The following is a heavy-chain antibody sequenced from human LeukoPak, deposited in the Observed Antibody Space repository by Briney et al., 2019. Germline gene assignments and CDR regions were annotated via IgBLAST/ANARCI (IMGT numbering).Heavy chain of an antibody. CDR2: VYATGST. CDR1: GGSLGLSNW. CDR3: ARSVSGSYGAFDI. D-gene: IGHD1-26*01. V-gene: IGHV4-4*02. J-gene: IGHJ3*02. Sequence: SGTLSLTCTVSGGSLGLSNWWSWVRQPPGKGLEWIGEVYATGSTNYNPSLKSRVTISVDNSRNQFSLKLSSLTAADTAVFYCARSVSGSYGAFDIWGQGTMVTVSS.